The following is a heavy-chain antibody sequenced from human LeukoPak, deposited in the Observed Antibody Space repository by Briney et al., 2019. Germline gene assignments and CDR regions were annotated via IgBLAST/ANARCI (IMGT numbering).Heavy chain of an antibody. CDR3: ARLGDSSSAPHFDY. Sequence: SETLSLTCTVSGGSISSYYWSWIQQPPGKGLEWIGYIYYSGSTNYNPSLKSRVPISVDTSKNQSSLKLSSVTAADTAVYYCARLGDSSSAPHFDYWGQGTLVTVSS. V-gene: IGHV4-59*01. CDR1: GGSISSYY. D-gene: IGHD6-6*01. J-gene: IGHJ4*02. CDR2: IYYSGST.